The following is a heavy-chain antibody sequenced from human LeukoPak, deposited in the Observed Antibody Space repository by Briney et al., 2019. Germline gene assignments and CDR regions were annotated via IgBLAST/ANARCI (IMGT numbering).Heavy chain of an antibody. Sequence: GGSLRLSCAASGFTFSDYYMSWIRQAPGKGLEWVSYISSSGSTIYYADSVKGRFTISRDNAKNSLYLQMNSLRAEDTAVYYCARAEQYCSSTSCHWSYYYMDVWGKGTTVTVSS. V-gene: IGHV3-11*04. CDR1: GFTFSDYY. D-gene: IGHD2-2*01. CDR3: ARAEQYCSSTSCHWSYYYMDV. J-gene: IGHJ6*03. CDR2: ISSSGSTI.